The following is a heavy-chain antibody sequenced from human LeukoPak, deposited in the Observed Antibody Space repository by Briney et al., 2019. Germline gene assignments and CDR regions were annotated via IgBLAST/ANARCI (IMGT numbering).Heavy chain of an antibody. D-gene: IGHD1-1*01. Sequence: GRSLRLSCAASGFTFSSYAMHWVRQAPGKGLEWVAVISYDGSNKYYADSVKGRFTISRDNSKNTLYLQMNSLRAEDTAVYYCAKAPTMAVRYFDYWGQGTLVTVSS. J-gene: IGHJ4*02. V-gene: IGHV3-30-3*01. CDR2: ISYDGSNK. CDR1: GFTFSSYA. CDR3: AKAPTMAVRYFDY.